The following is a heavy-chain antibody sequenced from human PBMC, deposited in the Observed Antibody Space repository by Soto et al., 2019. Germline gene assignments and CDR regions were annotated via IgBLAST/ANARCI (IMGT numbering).Heavy chain of an antibody. V-gene: IGHV4-4*02. Sequence: QVQLQESGPGLVKPSGTLSLTCAVSSGSISSSNWWSWVRQPPGKGLEWIGEIYHSGSTNYNPSLKIRFTKSVDKSMNQFSLKLRSVTAADTAVYYCAREGDSSSSGVFDYWGQGTLVTVSS. CDR2: IYHSGST. CDR1: SGSISSSNW. J-gene: IGHJ4*02. CDR3: AREGDSSSSGVFDY. D-gene: IGHD6-6*01.